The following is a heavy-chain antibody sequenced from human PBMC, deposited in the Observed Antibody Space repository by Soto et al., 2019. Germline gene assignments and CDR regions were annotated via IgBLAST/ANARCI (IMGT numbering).Heavy chain of an antibody. D-gene: IGHD1-1*01. CDR1: GFTFSRYT. CDR3: AKDYRPGIGDAFDI. J-gene: IGHJ3*02. Sequence: EVQLLESGGGLVQPGGSLRLSCAVSGFTFSRYTMSWVRQAPGKGLEWVSGISSSGGGTYYADSAKGRFTISRDNSKNTLYLQMISLRAEDTALYYCAKDYRPGIGDAFDIWGQGTMVTVSS. CDR2: ISSSGGGT. V-gene: IGHV3-23*01.